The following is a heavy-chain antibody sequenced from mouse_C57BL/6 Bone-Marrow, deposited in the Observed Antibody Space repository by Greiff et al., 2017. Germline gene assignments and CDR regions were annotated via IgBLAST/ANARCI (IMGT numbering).Heavy chain of an antibody. CDR1: GFTFTDYY. CDR3: ARYMAYDGYCPLAY. CDR2: IRNKANGYTT. D-gene: IGHD2-3*01. V-gene: IGHV7-3*01. J-gene: IGHJ3*01. Sequence: EVNVVESGGGLVQPGGSLSLSCAASGFTFTDYYMSWVRQPPGKALEWLGFIRNKANGYTTEYSASVKGRFTISRDNSQSILYLQMNALRAEDSATYYCARYMAYDGYCPLAYWGQGTLVTVSA.